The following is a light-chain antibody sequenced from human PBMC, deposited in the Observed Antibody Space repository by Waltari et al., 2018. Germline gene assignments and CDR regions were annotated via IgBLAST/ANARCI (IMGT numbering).Light chain of an antibody. Sequence: DVVMTQYPLSLPVTLGQAASISCHSSQSLVHSDGNTHLNWFKQRPDQSPRRRIYRVSNRDSGVPEGFSGSVSATDFTLKISRLEAEDVGVYYCMQGTHWPYTFCQGTKLDIK. V-gene: IGKV2-30*02. CDR3: MQGTHWPYT. CDR1: QSLVHSDGNTH. J-gene: IGKJ2*01. CDR2: RVS.